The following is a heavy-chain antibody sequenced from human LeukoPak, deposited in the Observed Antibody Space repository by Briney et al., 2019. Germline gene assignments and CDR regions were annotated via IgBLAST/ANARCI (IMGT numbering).Heavy chain of an antibody. CDR2: ISGSGGST. Sequence: GGSLRLSCAASGFTFSSYAMIWVRQAPGKGLEWVSTISGSGGSTYYADSVKGRFTISRDNSKSTLFLQMNSLRAEGTAVYYCAKGRWYSSSWYFDYWGQGTLVTVSS. D-gene: IGHD6-13*01. J-gene: IGHJ4*02. CDR1: GFTFSSYA. CDR3: AKGRWYSSSWYFDY. V-gene: IGHV3-23*01.